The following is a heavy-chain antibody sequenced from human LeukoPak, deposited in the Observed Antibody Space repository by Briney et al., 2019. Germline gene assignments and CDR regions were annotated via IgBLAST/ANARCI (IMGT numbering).Heavy chain of an antibody. CDR3: TRESSSWYRYFDY. CDR1: GFNFVDYA. Sequence: GGSLRLSCAASGFNFVDYAMHWVRHVPGKGLEWVSGISYNSGTIVYADSVKGRFTISRDNARNTLYLQMNSLRAEDTAVYYCTRESSSWYRYFDYWGQGTLVTVSS. J-gene: IGHJ4*02. CDR2: ISYNSGTI. V-gene: IGHV3-9*01. D-gene: IGHD6-13*01.